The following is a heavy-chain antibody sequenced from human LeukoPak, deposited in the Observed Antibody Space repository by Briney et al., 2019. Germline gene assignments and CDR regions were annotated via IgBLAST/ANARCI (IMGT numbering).Heavy chain of an antibody. CDR3: ARDGRGSGYYVKNDY. CDR1: GFTFSNYW. J-gene: IGHJ4*02. V-gene: IGHV3-74*01. Sequence: GGSLRLSCVASGFTFSNYWIHWVRQAPGKGLAWVSRINTDGSSTTYADSVKGRFTISRDNAKNSLYLQMNSLRAEDTALYYCARDGRGSGYYVKNDYWGQGTLVTVSS. D-gene: IGHD3-3*01. CDR2: INTDGSST.